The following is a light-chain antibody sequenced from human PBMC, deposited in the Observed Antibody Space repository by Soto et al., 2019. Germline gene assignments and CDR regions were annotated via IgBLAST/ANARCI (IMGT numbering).Light chain of an antibody. V-gene: IGKV3-11*01. CDR2: GAS. Sequence: EMVMTQSPATLSVSPGEGATLSCRASQSVRTGLAWYQQKPGQAPRLLIYGASIRATGIPARFSGSGSGTDLKIAMRRIDPEHLAVYYWKQRRHWPRTFGQGTTVEIK. CDR3: KQRRHWPRT. J-gene: IGKJ1*01. CDR1: QSVRTG.